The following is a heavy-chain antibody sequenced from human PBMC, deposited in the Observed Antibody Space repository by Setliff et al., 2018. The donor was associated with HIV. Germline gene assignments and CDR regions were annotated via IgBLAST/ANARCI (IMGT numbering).Heavy chain of an antibody. D-gene: IGHD3-22*01. CDR2: IYHTGSS. Sequence: PSETLSLTCDVSGFSISSRYYWGWIRQSPGKGLEWIGNIYHTGSSYYNPSLNDRATISLDTSKNQFSLKLNSVTAADTAVYYCASDVLDLVISVYGFRGQGIPVTVSS. CDR3: ASDVLDLVISVYGF. V-gene: IGHV4-38-2*01. CDR1: GFSISSRYY. J-gene: IGHJ4*02.